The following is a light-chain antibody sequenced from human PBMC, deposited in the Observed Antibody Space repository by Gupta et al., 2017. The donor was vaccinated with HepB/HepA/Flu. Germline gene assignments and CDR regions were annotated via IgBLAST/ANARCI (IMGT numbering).Light chain of an antibody. CDR1: QSPLHSNGYNY. CDR3: MQALQTPFT. CDR2: LGS. Sequence: DIVMTQSPLSLPVTPGEPASLSCMSSQSPLHSNGYNYLDWYLQKPGQSPQLLIYLGSNRASGVPDRFSGSGSGTDFTLKITRVEAEDVGIYYCMQALQTPFTFGPGTKVDIK. V-gene: IGKV2-28*01. J-gene: IGKJ3*01.